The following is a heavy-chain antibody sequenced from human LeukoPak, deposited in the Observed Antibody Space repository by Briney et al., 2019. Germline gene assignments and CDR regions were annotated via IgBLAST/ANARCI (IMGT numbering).Heavy chain of an antibody. D-gene: IGHD5-24*01. CDR3: ARGVVGDGYKARAFDI. V-gene: IGHV1-18*01. CDR2: ISAYNSNT. J-gene: IGHJ3*02. CDR1: GYTFTSYG. Sequence: ASVKVSCKASGYTFTSYGISWVRQAPGQGLEWMGWISAYNSNTNYAQKLQGRVTMTTDTSTSTAYMELRSLRSDDTAVYYCARGVVGDGYKARAFDIWGQGTMVTVSS.